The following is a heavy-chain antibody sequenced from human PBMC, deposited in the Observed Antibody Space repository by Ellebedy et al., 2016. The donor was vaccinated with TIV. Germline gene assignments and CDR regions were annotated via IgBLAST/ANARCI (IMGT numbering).Heavy chain of an antibody. J-gene: IGHJ4*02. CDR1: GYTFTDYY. CDR3: VRDLTNPLKGDY. Sequence: AASVTVSCKTSGYTFTDYYIHWVRQAPGQGLEWMAWINPNSGGTNYAQKFQGRVTMTTDTSISTAYMELSSLTSDDTAVYYCVRDLTNPLKGDYWGQGTLVTVSS. CDR2: INPNSGGT. D-gene: IGHD1-14*01. V-gene: IGHV1-2*02.